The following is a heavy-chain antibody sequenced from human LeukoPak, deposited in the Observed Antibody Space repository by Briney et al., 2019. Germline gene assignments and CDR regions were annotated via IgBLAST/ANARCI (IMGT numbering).Heavy chain of an antibody. V-gene: IGHV3-74*01. CDR3: ARGDDSGYYDYFDY. D-gene: IGHD3-22*01. Sequence: GGSLRLSCAASGFTFSSHWMHWVRQAPGKGLVWVSRINSDGSSISYADSVKGRFTISRDNAKNTLYLQMNSLRAEDTAMYYCARGDDSGYYDYFDYWGQGALVTVSS. J-gene: IGHJ4*02. CDR1: GFTFSSHW. CDR2: INSDGSSI.